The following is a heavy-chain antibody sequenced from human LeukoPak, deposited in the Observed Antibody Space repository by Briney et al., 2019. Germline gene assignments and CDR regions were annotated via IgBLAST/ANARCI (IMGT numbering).Heavy chain of an antibody. CDR1: GYSTSSGYY. J-gene: IGHJ4*02. D-gene: IGHD5-18*01. Sequence: SETLSLTCTVSGYSTSSGYYWGWIRQPPGKGLEWIGSIYHSGSTYYNPSLKSRVTISVDTSKNQFSLKLSSVTAADTAVYYCARVDTAMVTAYFDYWGQGTLVTVSS. CDR3: ARVDTAMVTAYFDY. V-gene: IGHV4-38-2*02. CDR2: IYHSGST.